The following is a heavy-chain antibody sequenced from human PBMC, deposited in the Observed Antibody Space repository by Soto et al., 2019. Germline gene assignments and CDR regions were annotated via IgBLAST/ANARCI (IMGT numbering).Heavy chain of an antibody. CDR1: GGTFGSHG. CDR3: ARGAMAKFDY. Sequence: QLQLVHSGAEVKKPGSSVKGSCKASGGTFGSHGVAWVRQAPGQGLEWMGGFIAMLGTPTYAKKVQGRATITADESLTSSYLELRSLRSEDTAVYFCARGAMAKFDYWGQGTVVTVSS. V-gene: IGHV1-69*01. J-gene: IGHJ4*02. D-gene: IGHD5-18*01. CDR2: FIAMLGTP.